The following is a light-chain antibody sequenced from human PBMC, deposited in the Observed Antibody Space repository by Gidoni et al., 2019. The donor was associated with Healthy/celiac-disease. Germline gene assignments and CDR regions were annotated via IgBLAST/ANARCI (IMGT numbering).Light chain of an antibody. J-gene: IGKJ2*01. Sequence: IQLTQSPSSLSASVGDRVTITCQASQDISSYLTWYQQKPGKAPKLLIYDASNLETGVPSRFSGSGSGTDFTFTISSLQPEDIATYYCQQYDNPPYTFGQGTKLEIK. CDR1: QDISSY. V-gene: IGKV1-33*01. CDR3: QQYDNPPYT. CDR2: DAS.